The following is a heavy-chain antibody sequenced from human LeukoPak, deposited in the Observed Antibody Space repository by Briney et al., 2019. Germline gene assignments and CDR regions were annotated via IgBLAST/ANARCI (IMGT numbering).Heavy chain of an antibody. CDR1: GFTFSSYS. D-gene: IGHD4-17*01. CDR2: ISSSSSTI. J-gene: IGHJ3*02. Sequence: GGSLRLSCAASGFTFSSYSMNWVRQAPGKGLEWVSYISSSSSTIYYADSVKGRFTISRDNAKNSLYLQMNSLRAEDTAVYYCARDNLATVTPVGAFDIWGQGTMVTVSS. V-gene: IGHV3-48*04. CDR3: ARDNLATVTPVGAFDI.